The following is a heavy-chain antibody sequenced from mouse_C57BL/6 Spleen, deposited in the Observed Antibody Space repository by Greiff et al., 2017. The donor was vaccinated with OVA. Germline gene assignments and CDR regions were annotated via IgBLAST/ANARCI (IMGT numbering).Heavy chain of an antibody. CDR3: AKVRRGAMDY. J-gene: IGHJ4*01. CDR1: GFTFSDYG. CDR2: ISSGSSTI. V-gene: IGHV5-17*01. Sequence: EVKLVESGGGLVKPGGSLKLSCAASGFTFSDYGMHWVRQAPEKGLEWVAYISSGSSTIYYADPVQGRFTISRDNAKNTLFLQMTSLRSEDEAMDYCAKVRRGAMDYWGQGTSVTVSS. D-gene: IGHD1-3*01.